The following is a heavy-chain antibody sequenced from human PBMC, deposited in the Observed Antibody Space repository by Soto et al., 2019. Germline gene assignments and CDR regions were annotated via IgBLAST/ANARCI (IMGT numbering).Heavy chain of an antibody. Sequence: ESLTIPCTGSGDSFAGYWIGWVRQMPGKGLEWMGIIYPGDSDTRYSPSFQGRVTISADKSISTAYLQWSSLKASDTAMYYCASARAAAGSYYYYGMDVWGQGTTVTVPS. CDR3: ASARAAAGSYYYYGMDV. D-gene: IGHD6-13*01. CDR2: IYPGDSDT. V-gene: IGHV5-51*01. J-gene: IGHJ6*02. CDR1: GDSFAGYW.